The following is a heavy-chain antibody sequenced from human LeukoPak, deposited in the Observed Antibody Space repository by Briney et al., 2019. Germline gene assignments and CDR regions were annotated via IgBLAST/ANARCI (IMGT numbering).Heavy chain of an antibody. CDR1: GFTFRNYA. Sequence: GGSLRLSCAASGFTFRNYATSWVRQAAGKGLEWVSAISGSGGSTYYADSVKGRFTISRDNFKNTLYLQMNSLRAEDTAVYYCAKGESGYDSYFDYWGQGTLVTVSS. D-gene: IGHD5-12*01. V-gene: IGHV3-23*01. J-gene: IGHJ4*02. CDR2: ISGSGGST. CDR3: AKGESGYDSYFDY.